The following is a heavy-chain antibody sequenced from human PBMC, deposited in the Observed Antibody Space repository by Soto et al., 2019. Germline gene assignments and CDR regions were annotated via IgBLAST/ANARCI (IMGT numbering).Heavy chain of an antibody. J-gene: IGHJ4*02. CDR3: TTDPNCSGGSCYTPFDY. CDR2: IKSKTDGGTT. V-gene: IGHV3-15*01. D-gene: IGHD2-15*01. CDR1: GFTFSNAW. Sequence: EVQLVESGGGLVKPGGSLRLSCAASGFTFSNAWMSWVRQAPGKGLEWVGRIKSKTDGGTTDYAAPVKGRFTILRDDSKNTLYLQMNSLKTEDTAVYYCTTDPNCSGGSCYTPFDYWGQGTLVTVSS.